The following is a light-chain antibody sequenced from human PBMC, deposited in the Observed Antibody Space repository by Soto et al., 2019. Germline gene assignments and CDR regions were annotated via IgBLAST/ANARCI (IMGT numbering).Light chain of an antibody. CDR3: AAWDDSLNGVV. CDR1: TSSIGTNS. J-gene: IGLJ2*01. CDR2: RNN. Sequence: QSVLTQPPSASGAPGQRVTISCSGGTSSIGTNSVNWYQQFPGTAPKLLIYRNNERPSGVPDRFSGSRSGTSASLAISGLQSEDEADYYCAAWDDSLNGVVFGGGTKLTVL. V-gene: IGLV1-44*01.